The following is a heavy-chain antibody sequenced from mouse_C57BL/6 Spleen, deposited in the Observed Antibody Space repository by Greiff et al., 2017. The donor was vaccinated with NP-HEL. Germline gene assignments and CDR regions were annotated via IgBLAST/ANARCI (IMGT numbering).Heavy chain of an antibody. Sequence: VHLVESGPGLVAPSQSLSIPCTVSGFSLTSYGVDWVRQPPGKGLEWLGVIWGGGSTNYNSALMSRLSISKDNSKSQVFLKRNSLQTDDTAMYYCAKHGLYDYDDVDWYFDVWGTGTTVTVSS. CDR3: AKHGLYDYDDVDWYFDV. CDR2: IWGGGST. J-gene: IGHJ1*03. CDR1: GFSLTSYG. V-gene: IGHV2-9*01. D-gene: IGHD2-4*01.